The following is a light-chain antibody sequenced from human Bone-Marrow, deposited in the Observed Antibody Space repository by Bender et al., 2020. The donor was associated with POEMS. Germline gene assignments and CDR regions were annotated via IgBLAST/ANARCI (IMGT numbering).Light chain of an antibody. V-gene: IGLV2-23*02. CDR1: SSDVGNYDL. Sequence: QSALTQPASVSESPGLSITISCTGTSSDVGNYDLVSWYQQYPGKVPKLMIYDVSGRPSGVSNRFSGSKSGNTASLTISGLQAEDEAEYYCCSHGGSRNFWVFGGGTKLTVL. CDR3: CSHGGSRNFWV. J-gene: IGLJ3*02. CDR2: DVS.